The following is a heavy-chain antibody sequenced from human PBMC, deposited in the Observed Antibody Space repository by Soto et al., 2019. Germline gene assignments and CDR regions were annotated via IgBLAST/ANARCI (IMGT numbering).Heavy chain of an antibody. J-gene: IGHJ4*02. V-gene: IGHV3-23*01. CDR2: ISGGGSK. Sequence: PGGSLRLSCAASGFTFSSYAMSWVRQPPGKGLEWVSAISGGGSKYYADSVKGRFTISRDNSKNTLYLQMNSLRAEDTAVYYCAKGHYSGSFVYFDSWGQGTLVTVSS. CDR1: GFTFSSYA. CDR3: AKGHYSGSFVYFDS. D-gene: IGHD1-26*01.